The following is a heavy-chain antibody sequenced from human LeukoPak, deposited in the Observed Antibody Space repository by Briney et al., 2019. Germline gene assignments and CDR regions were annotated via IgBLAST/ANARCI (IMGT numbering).Heavy chain of an antibody. J-gene: IGHJ4*02. CDR1: GXSFSGYY. Sequence: SETLSLTCAVYGXSFSGYYWTWIRQPPGKGLEWIGEINQSGSTNYKPSLKSRVTISVDTSKNQFSLMLSSVTAADTAVYYCARREFPLLGPYFFDYWGQGTLVTVSS. CDR3: ARREFPLLGPYFFDY. V-gene: IGHV4-34*01. CDR2: INQSGST. D-gene: IGHD7-27*01.